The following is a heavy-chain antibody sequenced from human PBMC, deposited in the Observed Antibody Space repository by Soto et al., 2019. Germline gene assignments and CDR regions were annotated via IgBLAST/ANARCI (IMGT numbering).Heavy chain of an antibody. CDR2: IGGGGGST. Sequence: HPGGSLRLSCAASGFTFSTYAMGWVRQAPGKGLEWVSAIGGGGGSTYYADSVHGRFTISRDNSKNTLYLQMHSLRADDTAVYYCAKIAEAVAGTVYGYWGQGT. J-gene: IGHJ4*02. CDR3: AKIAEAVAGTVYGY. V-gene: IGHV3-23*01. CDR1: GFTFSTYA. D-gene: IGHD6-19*01.